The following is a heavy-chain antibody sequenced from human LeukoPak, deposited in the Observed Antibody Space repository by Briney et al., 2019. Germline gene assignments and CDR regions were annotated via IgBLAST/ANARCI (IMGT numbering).Heavy chain of an antibody. D-gene: IGHD3-10*01. J-gene: IGHJ5*02. CDR2: ISSGSVYI. Sequence: PGGSLRHSCAASRFTFSDYSMNWVRQAPGKGLQWVASISSGSVYIYYADSMKGRFTISRDNAKNSMYLQMYSLRAEDTAVYYCARNNWFGEFENWFDPWGQGTLVTVSS. CDR3: ARNNWFGEFENWFDP. CDR1: RFTFSDYS. V-gene: IGHV3-21*01.